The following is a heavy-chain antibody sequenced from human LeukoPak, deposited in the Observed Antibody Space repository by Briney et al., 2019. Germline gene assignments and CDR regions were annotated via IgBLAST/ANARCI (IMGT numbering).Heavy chain of an antibody. D-gene: IGHD1-26*01. V-gene: IGHV3-21*01. CDR3: ARDWEGPLGYFDY. Sequence: GGSLRLFCAASGFTFSSYTMNWVRQAPGNGLEWVSSISSSSSYIYYADSVKGRFTISRDNAKNSLNLQMNSLRAEDTAVYYCARDWEGPLGYFDYWGQGTLVTVSS. CDR1: GFTFSSYT. J-gene: IGHJ4*02. CDR2: ISSSSSYI.